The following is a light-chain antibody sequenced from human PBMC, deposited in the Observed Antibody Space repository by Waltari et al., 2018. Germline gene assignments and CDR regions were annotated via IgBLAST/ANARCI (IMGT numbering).Light chain of an antibody. CDR1: QSVSSY. J-gene: IGKJ4*01. V-gene: IGKV3-11*01. CDR3: QQRTYWPLT. Sequence: EIVLTQSPATLSLSPGERATLSCRASQSVSSYLAWYQQKPGQAPRLLIYDASNRATGIPARFSGSGSGTDFTLTISSLETEDFAVYYCQQRTYWPLTFVGGTKVEI. CDR2: DAS.